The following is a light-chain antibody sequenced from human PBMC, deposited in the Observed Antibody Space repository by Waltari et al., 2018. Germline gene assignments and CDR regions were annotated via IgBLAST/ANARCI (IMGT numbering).Light chain of an antibody. CDR3: QQYNGYSGT. J-gene: IGKJ4*01. V-gene: IGKV1-5*03. CDR1: QSISSW. CDR2: KAS. Sequence: DIQMTQSPSALSASVGDRVIITCRASQSISSWLAWYQQKAGKAPKLLIYKASTLPSGVPSRFSGSGSGTEFTLTISSLQPDDSATYYCQQYNGYSGTFGGGTKVEI.